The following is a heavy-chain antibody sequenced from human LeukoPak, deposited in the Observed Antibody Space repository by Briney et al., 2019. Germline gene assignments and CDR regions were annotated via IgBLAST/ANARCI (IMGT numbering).Heavy chain of an antibody. Sequence: KPSETLSLTCTVSGGSINNYYWSWIRQPAGKGLEWIWRIYTRGSTNYNPSLKSRVTMSVAQSKNPSSLTLSSVNAADTAVYYRARGRYCSADICSGGDAFDIWGQGTMVSVSS. D-gene: IGHD2-15*01. J-gene: IGHJ3*02. CDR3: ARGRYCSADICSGGDAFDI. CDR2: IYTRGST. CDR1: GGSINNYY. V-gene: IGHV4-4*07.